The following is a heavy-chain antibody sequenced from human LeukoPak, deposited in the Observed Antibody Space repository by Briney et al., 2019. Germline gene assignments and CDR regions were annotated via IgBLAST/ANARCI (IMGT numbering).Heavy chain of an antibody. V-gene: IGHV3-74*01. CDR3: ARDVSYSFDY. CDR2: INSDGGST. Sequence: PGGSLRLSCAASGFSFGRYSMHWVRQAPGKGLVWVSRINSDGGSTSYADSVKGRFTMSRDNAKNTLYLQMNSLRAEDTAVYYCARDVSYSFDYWGQGTLVTVSS. J-gene: IGHJ4*02. CDR1: GFSFGRYS. D-gene: IGHD2-21*01.